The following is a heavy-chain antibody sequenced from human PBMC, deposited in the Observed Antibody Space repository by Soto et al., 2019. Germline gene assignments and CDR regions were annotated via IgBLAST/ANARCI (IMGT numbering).Heavy chain of an antibody. D-gene: IGHD5-18*01. V-gene: IGHV1-46*01. CDR3: ASNVNTAMAPFDY. J-gene: IGHJ4*02. Sequence: AAEQVSYKASGYTFPSYYMHWVRQAPGQGLEWMGIINPSGGSTSYAQKFQGRVTMTRDTSTSTVYMELSSLRSEDTSVYDCASNVNTAMAPFDYWGQGTLVTVSS. CDR1: GYTFPSYY. CDR2: INPSGGST.